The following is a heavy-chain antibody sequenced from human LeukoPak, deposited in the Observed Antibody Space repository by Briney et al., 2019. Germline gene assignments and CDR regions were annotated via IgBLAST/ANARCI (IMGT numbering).Heavy chain of an antibody. D-gene: IGHD6-19*01. Sequence: SVKVSCKASGGTFSSYAISWVRQAPGQGLEWMGGIIPIFGTANYAQKFQGRVTITADESTSTAYMELSSLRSEDTAVYYCARAGYVAGTFFYFDYWGQGTLVTVSS. J-gene: IGHJ4*02. CDR3: ARAGYVAGTFFYFDY. CDR2: IIPIFGTA. V-gene: IGHV1-69*13. CDR1: GGTFSSYA.